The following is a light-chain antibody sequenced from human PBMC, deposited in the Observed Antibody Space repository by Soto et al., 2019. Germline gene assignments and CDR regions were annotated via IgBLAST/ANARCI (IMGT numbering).Light chain of an antibody. CDR3: SSYAGGNNLL. V-gene: IGLV2-8*01. J-gene: IGLJ2*01. CDR2: DVN. Sequence: QSALTQPPSASGSPGQSVTISCTGTSSDVGNYNYVSWYQKHPGKAPKLMIYDVNKRPSVVPDRFSGSKSGNTASLTVSGLQADDEAEYYCSSYAGGNNLLFGGGTKLTVL. CDR1: SSDVGNYNY.